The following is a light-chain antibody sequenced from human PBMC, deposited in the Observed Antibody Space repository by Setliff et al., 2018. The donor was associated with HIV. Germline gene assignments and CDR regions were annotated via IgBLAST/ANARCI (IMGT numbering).Light chain of an antibody. CDR1: SSDVGSYNL. J-gene: IGLJ2*01. Sequence: QSVLTQPASVSGSPGQSITISCTGTSSDVGSYNLVSWYQQHPGRAPKLMIYEVSKRPSGVSNRFSGSKSGNTASLTISGLQADDETDYFCCSYAGSAYVIFCGGTKVTVL. CDR3: CSYAGSAYVI. V-gene: IGLV2-23*02. CDR2: EVS.